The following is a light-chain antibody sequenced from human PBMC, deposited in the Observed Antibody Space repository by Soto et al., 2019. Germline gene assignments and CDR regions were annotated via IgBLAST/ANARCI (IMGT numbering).Light chain of an antibody. V-gene: IGKV1-39*01. Sequence: DIQMTQSPSSLSASVGDRVTITCRASQSISSYLNWYQQKQGKAPNLLIYGASTLQSGVPSRFRGSGSGTEFTITISSLQPEDFATYYCQQTYSTPPETFGQGTKVDI. CDR3: QQTYSTPPET. CDR1: QSISSY. J-gene: IGKJ1*01. CDR2: GAS.